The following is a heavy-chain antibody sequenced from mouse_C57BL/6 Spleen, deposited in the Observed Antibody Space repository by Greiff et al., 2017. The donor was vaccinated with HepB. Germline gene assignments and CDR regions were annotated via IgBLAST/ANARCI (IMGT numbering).Heavy chain of an antibody. CDR2: IDPEDGDT. D-gene: IGHD1-1*01. J-gene: IGHJ2*01. V-gene: IGHV14-1*01. CDR1: GFNIKDYY. CDR3: TVYYYGSRTY. Sequence: EVQLQQSGAELVRPGASVKLSCTASGFNIKDYYMHWVKQRPEQGLEWIGRIDPEDGDTEYAPKFQGEATMTADTSSNTAYLQLSSLTSEDTAVYYCTVYYYGSRTYWGQGTTLTVSS.